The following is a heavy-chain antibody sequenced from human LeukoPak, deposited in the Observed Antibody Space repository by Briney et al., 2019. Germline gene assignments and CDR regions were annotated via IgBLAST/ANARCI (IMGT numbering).Heavy chain of an antibody. CDR3: ARDQQQGDHYSFYHMDF. CDR1: GYSFSNHG. J-gene: IGHJ6*04. V-gene: IGHV1-18*01. Sequence: GASVKVSCKGSGYSFSNHGITWVQQAPGQGLEWIGWISPHKGNTNYQQRLQGRLIMTTDASTSTAYMELRDLRSDDTAIYYCARDQQQGDHYSFYHMDFWGEGTTVIVSS. CDR2: ISPHKGNT. D-gene: IGHD2/OR15-2a*01.